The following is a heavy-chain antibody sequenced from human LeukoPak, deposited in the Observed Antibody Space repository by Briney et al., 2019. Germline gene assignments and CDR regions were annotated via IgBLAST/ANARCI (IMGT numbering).Heavy chain of an antibody. V-gene: IGHV3-48*04. CDR1: EVTLSRNS. D-gene: IGHD4-17*01. CDR2: ISSSGTTI. J-gene: IGHJ4*02. Sequence: GGSLRLSCAASEVTLSRNSMNWVRQPPGKGLEWVSYISSSGTTIYYADSVKGRFTISRDDAKNLLYLDMNSLRAEDTAVYYCARGHTAVTRHFDFWGQGTLVTVSS. CDR3: ARGHTAVTRHFDF.